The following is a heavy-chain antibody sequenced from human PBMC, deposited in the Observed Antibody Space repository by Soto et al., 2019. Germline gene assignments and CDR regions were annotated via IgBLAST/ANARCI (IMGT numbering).Heavy chain of an antibody. Sequence: QVQLVQSGAVVKKPGASVKVSCKASGYSFTSYGIGWVRQAPGRGLEWMGWINTNNGNTNSAQRLQGRVTMTADTSTRTAYMELRSLRFDDTAVYDCARDLLGSFDVWGQGTMVTISS. J-gene: IGHJ3*01. CDR2: INTNNGNT. CDR1: GYSFTSYG. D-gene: IGHD2-15*01. V-gene: IGHV1-18*01. CDR3: ARDLLGSFDV.